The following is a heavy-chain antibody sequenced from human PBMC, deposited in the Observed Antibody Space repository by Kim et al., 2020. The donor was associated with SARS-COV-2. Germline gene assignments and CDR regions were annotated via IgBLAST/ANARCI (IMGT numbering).Heavy chain of an antibody. CDR1: GFTFSGFA. V-gene: IGHV3-23*01. J-gene: IGHJ4*02. Sequence: GGSLRLSCAASGFTFSGFAMSWARQAPGRGLEWVSTISASGVRTHYADSVKGRFTISRDNSKNTLFLQMNSLRGEDTAVYYCDASDYWGQGSLVPVSS. CDR3: DASDY. CDR2: ISASGVRT.